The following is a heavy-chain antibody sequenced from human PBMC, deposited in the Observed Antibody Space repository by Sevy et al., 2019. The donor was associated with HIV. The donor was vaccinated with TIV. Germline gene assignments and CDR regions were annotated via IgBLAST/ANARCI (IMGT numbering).Heavy chain of an antibody. CDR2: ISGIGSST. J-gene: IGHJ3*01. Sequence: GGSLRLSCAASGFTFSTHAMNWVRQALGKGLEWVSVISGIGSSTYYADSVKGRFTISRDNSKNTLYLQMNSLRADDTAVYYCAKALNPALESMIEVIFRSLKGFDVWGQGTMVTVSS. D-gene: IGHD3-22*01. CDR1: GFTFSTHA. CDR3: AKALNPALESMIEVIFRSLKGFDV. V-gene: IGHV3-23*01.